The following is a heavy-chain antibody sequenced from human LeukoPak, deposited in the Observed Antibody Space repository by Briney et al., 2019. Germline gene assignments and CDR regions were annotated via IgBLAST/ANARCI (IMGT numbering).Heavy chain of an antibody. Sequence: SETLSLTCTLSGGSISSSSYYWGWIRQPPGKGLEWIGSIYYSGSTYYNPSLKSRVTISVDTSKNHFSLKLSSVTAADTAVYYCARLTWIQPDYWGQGTLVTVSS. CDR3: ARLTWIQPDY. CDR1: GGSISSSSYY. V-gene: IGHV4-39*02. J-gene: IGHJ4*02. D-gene: IGHD5-18*01. CDR2: IYYSGST.